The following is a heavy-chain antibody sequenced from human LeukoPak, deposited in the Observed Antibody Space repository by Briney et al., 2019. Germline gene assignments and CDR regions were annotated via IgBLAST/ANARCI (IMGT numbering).Heavy chain of an antibody. V-gene: IGHV4-30-4*01. D-gene: IGHD3-10*01. CDR1: GGSISSGDYY. Sequence: SETLSLTCTVSGGSISSGDYYWSWIRQPPGKGLEWIGYIYYSGSTYYNPSLKSRVTISVDTSKNQFSLKLSSVTAADTAVYYCASKLLWFGKYFDYWGQGTLVTVSS. J-gene: IGHJ4*02. CDR2: IYYSGST. CDR3: ASKLLWFGKYFDY.